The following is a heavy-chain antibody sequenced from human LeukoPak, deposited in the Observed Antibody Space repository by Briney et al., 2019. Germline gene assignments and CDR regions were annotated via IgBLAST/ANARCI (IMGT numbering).Heavy chain of an antibody. CDR2: INHSGST. Sequence: PPETLSLTCAVYGGSFSGYYWSWIRQPPGKGLEWIGEINHSGSTNYNPSLKSRVTISVDTSKNQFSLKLSSVTAADTAVYYCARSYYDILTGYLFDYWGQGTLVTVSS. D-gene: IGHD3-9*01. CDR1: GGSFSGYY. J-gene: IGHJ4*02. CDR3: ARSYYDILTGYLFDY. V-gene: IGHV4-34*01.